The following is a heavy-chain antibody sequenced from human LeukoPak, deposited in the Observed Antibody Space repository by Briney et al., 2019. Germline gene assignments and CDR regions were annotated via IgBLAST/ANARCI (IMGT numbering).Heavy chain of an antibody. CDR2: LYSGGDT. V-gene: IGHV3-53*01. CDR3: ARVGDHYHWNFDL. Sequence: PGGSLTLSCAASGFSVGTKYMNWVRQAPGKGLEWISILYSGGDTYYADSVKGRFTISGDNSRNTLSLQMNSLRVEDTAVYYCARVGDHYHWNFDLWGRGTLVTVSS. CDR1: GFSVGTKY. J-gene: IGHJ2*01. D-gene: IGHD3-10*01.